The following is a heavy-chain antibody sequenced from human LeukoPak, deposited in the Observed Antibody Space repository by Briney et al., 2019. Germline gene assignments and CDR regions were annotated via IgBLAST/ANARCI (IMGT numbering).Heavy chain of an antibody. CDR2: ISAYNGNT. D-gene: IGHD2-15*01. V-gene: IGHV1-18*01. CDR1: GYTFTSYD. Sequence: ASVKVSCKASGYTFTSYDISWVRQAPGQGLEWMGWISAYNGNTNSAQKLQGRVTMTTDTSTSTAYMELRSLRSDDTAVYYCVVVVVAEDYWGQGTLATVSS. J-gene: IGHJ4*02. CDR3: VVVVVAEDY.